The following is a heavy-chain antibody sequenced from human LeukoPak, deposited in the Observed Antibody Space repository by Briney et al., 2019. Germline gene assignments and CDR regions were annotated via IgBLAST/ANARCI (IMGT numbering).Heavy chain of an antibody. V-gene: IGHV4-59*01. D-gene: IGHD7-27*01. CDR1: GGSISIYY. J-gene: IGHJ3*02. CDR2: IYDSGSI. Sequence: PSETLSLTCTVSGGSISIYYWSWVRQPPGKGLEWIGYIYDSGSISYNPSLKSRVTISGDTSKNQFSLKLSSVTAADTAVYYCATRRPPGDDAFDIWGQGTMVTVSS. CDR3: ATRRPPGDDAFDI.